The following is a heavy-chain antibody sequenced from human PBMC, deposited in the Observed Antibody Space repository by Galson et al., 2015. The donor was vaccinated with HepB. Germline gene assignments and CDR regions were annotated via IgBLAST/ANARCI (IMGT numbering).Heavy chain of an antibody. D-gene: IGHD6-19*01. CDR2: ISSSSSYI. V-gene: IGHV3-21*01. Sequence: SLRLSCAASGFTFSNNAMSWVRQAPGKGLEWVSSISSSSSYINYADSVKGRFTISRDNAKNSLYLQMNSLRAEDTAVYYCARDVTGDSSGWYREYFQHWGQGTLVTVSS. J-gene: IGHJ1*01. CDR1: GFTFSNNA. CDR3: ARDVTGDSSGWYREYFQH.